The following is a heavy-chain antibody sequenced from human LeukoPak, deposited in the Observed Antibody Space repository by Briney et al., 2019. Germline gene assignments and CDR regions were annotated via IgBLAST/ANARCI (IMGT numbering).Heavy chain of an antibody. J-gene: IGHJ3*02. CDR1: GGSISSYY. D-gene: IGHD3-10*01. CDR3: ARSSYYYGADAVDI. Sequence: SETLSLTCTVSGGSISSYYWTWIRQPPGKGLEWIGYIYYSGSNNYNPSLKSRVTISVDTSRKQFSLKLSSVTAADTAVYYCARSSYYYGADAVDIWGQGTMATVSS. CDR2: IYYSGSN. V-gene: IGHV4-59*01.